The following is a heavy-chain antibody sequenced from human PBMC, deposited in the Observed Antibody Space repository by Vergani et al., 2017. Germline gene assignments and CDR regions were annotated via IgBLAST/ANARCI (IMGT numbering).Heavy chain of an antibody. J-gene: IGHJ4*02. Sequence: EVQLLESGGGLVQPGGSLRLSCAGSGFSFSSYAMSWVRQAPGKGLEWVSAISGSGVSTYYADSVKGRFTISRDNSKNTLYLQMNSLRAEDTAVYYSANWHSALSWGQGTLVTVSS. CDR1: GFSFSSYA. V-gene: IGHV3-23*01. D-gene: IGHD1-26*01. CDR3: ANWHSALS. CDR2: ISGSGVST.